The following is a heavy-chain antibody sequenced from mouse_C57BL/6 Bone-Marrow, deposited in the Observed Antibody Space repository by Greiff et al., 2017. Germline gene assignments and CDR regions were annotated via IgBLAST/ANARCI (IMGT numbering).Heavy chain of an antibody. CDR1: GYTFTSYW. J-gene: IGHJ2*01. D-gene: IGHD2-3*01. CDR3: AREGYDGYLDY. V-gene: IGHV1-55*01. Sequence: QVHVKQPGAELVKPGASVKMSCKASGYTFTSYWITWVKQRPGQGLEWIGDIYPGSGSTNYNEKFKSKATLTVDTSSSTAYMQLSSLTSEDSAVYYCAREGYDGYLDYWGQGTTLTVSS. CDR2: IYPGSGST.